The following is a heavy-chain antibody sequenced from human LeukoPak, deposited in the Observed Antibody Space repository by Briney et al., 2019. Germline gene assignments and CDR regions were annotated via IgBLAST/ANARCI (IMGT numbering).Heavy chain of an antibody. V-gene: IGHV2-5*02. J-gene: IGHJ6*02. CDR1: GFSLSTSGIG. CDR2: IYWDDDK. Sequence: SGPTLVNPTQTLTLTCTLSGFSLSTSGIGVGWIRQPPGKALEWLALIYWDDDKRYSPSLRSRLTISKDTSKNQVVLTMTNMEPVDTATYYCAHRQRGYYPYYYYYGMCVWGQGTTVTVSS. CDR3: AHRQRGYYPYYYYYGMCV. D-gene: IGHD2-21*01.